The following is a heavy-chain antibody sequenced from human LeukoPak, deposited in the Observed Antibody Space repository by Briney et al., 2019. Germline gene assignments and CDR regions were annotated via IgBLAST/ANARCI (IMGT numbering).Heavy chain of an antibody. CDR1: GFTFRNYL. V-gene: IGHV3-48*01. J-gene: IGHJ4*02. D-gene: IGHD3-10*01. CDR2: ISSTGGTI. CDR3: ARGGWFGESTSGLDY. Sequence: PSGGSLRLSCAASGFTFRNYLMNWVRQAPGKGLEWVSFISSTGGTIYYADSVKGRFTVSRENAKNSLYLQMNSLRAGDTAVYYCARGGWFGESTSGLDYWGQGTLVTVSS.